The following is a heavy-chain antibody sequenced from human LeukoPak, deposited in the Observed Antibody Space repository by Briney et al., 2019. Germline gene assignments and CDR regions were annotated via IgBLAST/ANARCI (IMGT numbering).Heavy chain of an antibody. J-gene: IGHJ6*03. CDR3: ARVVTAWFGEYSYYMDV. Sequence: QPGGSLRLSCAASGFTFSSYGMSWVRQAPGKGLEWVSDISVSGGSTHYADSVKGRFTISRDNSKNTLYLQMNSLRAEDTAVYYCARVVTAWFGEYSYYMDVWGKGTTVTISS. V-gene: IGHV3-23*01. D-gene: IGHD3-10*01. CDR1: GFTFSSYG. CDR2: ISVSGGST.